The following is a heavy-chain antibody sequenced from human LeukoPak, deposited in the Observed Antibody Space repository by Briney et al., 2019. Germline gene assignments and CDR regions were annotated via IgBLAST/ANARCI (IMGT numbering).Heavy chain of an antibody. CDR3: ARVYGDYEYYFDY. CDR2: INWNGGST. J-gene: IGHJ4*02. V-gene: IGHV3-20*04. CDR1: GFTFIDYY. Sequence: PGGALRLSCAASGFTFIDYYMSWVRPAPGKGLEWVSRINWNGGSTGYADSVKGRFTISRDNAKNSLYLQMNSLRAEDTALYYCARVYGDYEYYFDYWGQGTLVTVSS. D-gene: IGHD4-17*01.